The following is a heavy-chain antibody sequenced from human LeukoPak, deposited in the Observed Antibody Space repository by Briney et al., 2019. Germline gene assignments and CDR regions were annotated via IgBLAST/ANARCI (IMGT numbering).Heavy chain of an antibody. CDR2: ISSSRSYI. J-gene: IGHJ4*02. CDR1: GFTFSSYS. D-gene: IGHD6-13*01. V-gene: IGHV3-21*01. CDR3: ARDRDSSWDYYFDY. Sequence: GGSLRLSCAASGFTFSSYSMNWVRQAPGKGLEWVSSISSSRSYIYYADSVKCRFTISRDNAKNSLYLQMNSLRAEDTAVYYCARDRDSSWDYYFDYWGQGTLVTVSS.